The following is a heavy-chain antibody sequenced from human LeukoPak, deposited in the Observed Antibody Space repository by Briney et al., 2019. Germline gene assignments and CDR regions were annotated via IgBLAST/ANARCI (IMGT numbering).Heavy chain of an antibody. Sequence: ASVKVSCKVSGYTLTELSMHWVRHAPGKGLEWMGGFDPEDGETIYAQKFQGRVTMTEDTSTDTAYMELSSLRSEDTAVYYCATSPIQYYDILTGYYWGQGTLVTVSS. V-gene: IGHV1-24*01. CDR1: GYTLTELS. J-gene: IGHJ4*02. D-gene: IGHD3-9*01. CDR2: FDPEDGET. CDR3: ATSPIQYYDILTGYY.